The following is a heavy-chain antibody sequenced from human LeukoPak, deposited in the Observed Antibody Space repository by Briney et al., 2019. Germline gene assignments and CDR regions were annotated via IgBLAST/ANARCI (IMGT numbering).Heavy chain of an antibody. CDR1: GFTFSSYG. D-gene: IGHD2-2*01. V-gene: IGHV3-30*18. CDR2: ISYDGSNK. CDR3: AKDRASMWCSSSSCYYFDN. J-gene: IGHJ4*02. Sequence: GRSLRLSCVASGFTFSSYGMHWVRQAPGKGLDWVAVISYDGSNKYYADSVKGRFTISRDNSKNTLYLQMNSLRAEDTAVYYCAKDRASMWCSSSSCYYFDNWGQGTLVTVSS.